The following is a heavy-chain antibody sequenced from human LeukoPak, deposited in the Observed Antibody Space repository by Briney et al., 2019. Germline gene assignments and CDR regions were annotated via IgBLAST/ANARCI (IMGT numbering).Heavy chain of an antibody. CDR2: IRGNGHTT. CDR1: GFTFSSIA. CDR3: AKGQELDDGVFDS. Sequence: AEPGGSLRLSCAASGFTFSSIAMTWVRQAPGKGLEWVSIIRGNGHTTYNPDSVRGRFAFTRDASKTALFLQMNSLRPEDTAIYYCAKGQELDDGVFDSWGQGTRVTVSS. D-gene: IGHD1-1*01. J-gene: IGHJ4*02. V-gene: IGHV3-23*01.